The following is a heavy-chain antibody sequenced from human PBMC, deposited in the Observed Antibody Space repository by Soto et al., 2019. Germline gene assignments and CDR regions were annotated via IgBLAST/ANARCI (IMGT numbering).Heavy chain of an antibody. J-gene: IGHJ3*02. CDR2: IKQDGSEK. V-gene: IGHV3-7*01. D-gene: IGHD3-22*01. CDR1: GFTFSSYW. Sequence: EVQLVESGGGLVQPGGSLRLSCAASGFTFSSYWMSWVRQAPGKGLEWVANIKQDGSEKYYVDSVKGRFTISRDNAKNSLYLQMNSLRAEDTAVYYCARDRPYYDSSGGGVDAFDIWGQGTMVTVSS. CDR3: ARDRPYYDSSGGGVDAFDI.